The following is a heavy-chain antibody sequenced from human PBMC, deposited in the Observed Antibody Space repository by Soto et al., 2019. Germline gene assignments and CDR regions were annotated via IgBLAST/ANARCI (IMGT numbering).Heavy chain of an antibody. J-gene: IGHJ4*02. V-gene: IGHV1-46*01. D-gene: IGHD1-7*01. CDR2: INPNDGTT. CDR3: ETSLQLRKGWAFDY. CDR1: GYTITTYF. Sequence: QVQLVQSGAEVKKPGASVKVSCKASGYTITTYFMQWVRQAPGQVLEWVGIINPNDGTTSYAQKFQGRVTMTRDTSTNTVYMDLSSLRSEDTAVYYCETSLQLRKGWAFDYWGQGTLVTVSS.